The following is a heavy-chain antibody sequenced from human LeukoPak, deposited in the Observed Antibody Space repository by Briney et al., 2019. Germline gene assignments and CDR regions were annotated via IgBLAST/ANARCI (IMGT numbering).Heavy chain of an antibody. V-gene: IGHV4-4*02. Sequence: SETLSLTCAVSGGSISSSNWWSWVRQPPGKGLEWIGEIYHSGSTNYNPSLKSRVTISVENSKNKFSFKLSSVTAADTAVYYCASASTTVWAFDIWGQGTMVTVSS. J-gene: IGHJ3*02. CDR1: GGSISSSNW. CDR3: ASASTTVWAFDI. D-gene: IGHD4-17*01. CDR2: IYHSGST.